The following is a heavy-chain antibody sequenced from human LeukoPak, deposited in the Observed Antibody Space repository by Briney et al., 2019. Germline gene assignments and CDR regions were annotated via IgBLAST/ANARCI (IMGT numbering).Heavy chain of an antibody. V-gene: IGHV4-59*01. CDR1: GGSISSYY. J-gene: IGHJ4*02. CDR2: IYYSGST. D-gene: IGHD3-10*01. CDR3: AKGHDDYYGSGSFDY. Sequence: SETLSLTCTVSGGSISSYYWSWIRQPPGKGLEGIGYIYYSGSTNYNPSLKSRVTISVDTSKNQFSLKLSSVTAADTAVYYCAKGHDDYYGSGSFDYWGQGTLVTVSS.